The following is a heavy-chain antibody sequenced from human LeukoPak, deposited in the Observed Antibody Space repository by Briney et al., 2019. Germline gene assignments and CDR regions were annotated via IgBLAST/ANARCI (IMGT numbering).Heavy chain of an antibody. CDR2: IYSGGRT. J-gene: IGHJ4*02. D-gene: IGHD6-13*01. V-gene: IGHV3-53*01. Sequence: AGGSLRLSCAASGFTVSSNYMSWVRQAPGKGLEWASVIYSGGRTYYADSVKGRFTISRDNSKNTLYLQMNSLRAEDAAVYYCARLAAAGLDYWGQGTLVTVSS. CDR3: ARLAAAGLDY. CDR1: GFTVSSNY.